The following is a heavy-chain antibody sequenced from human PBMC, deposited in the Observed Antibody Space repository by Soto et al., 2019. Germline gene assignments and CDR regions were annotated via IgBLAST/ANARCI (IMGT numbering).Heavy chain of an antibody. V-gene: IGHV3-23*01. J-gene: IGHJ6*04. Sequence: GGSLRLSCAASGFTFSSYAMSWVRQAPGKGLEWVSAISGSGGSTYYADSVKGRFTISRDNSKNTLYLQMNSLRAEDTAVYYCAKGRVDIVVVVAATHMDVWGKGTTVTVSS. CDR2: ISGSGGST. CDR1: GFTFSSYA. CDR3: AKGRVDIVVVVAATHMDV. D-gene: IGHD2-15*01.